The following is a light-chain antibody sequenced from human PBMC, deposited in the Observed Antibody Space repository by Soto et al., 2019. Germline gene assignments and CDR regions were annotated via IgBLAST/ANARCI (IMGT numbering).Light chain of an antibody. V-gene: IGLV2-14*03. J-gene: IGLJ1*01. CDR2: SVS. Sequence: QSALTQPASASGAPGQSITISCSGTSSDIGSYDHVALYQQFPGKSPKLIIYSVSDRPLGVSDRFCGSTSGISASLIISGLQTEDDADYYCISYTDRQSYLFGTGTKVTVL. CDR3: ISYTDRQSYL. CDR1: SSDIGSYDH.